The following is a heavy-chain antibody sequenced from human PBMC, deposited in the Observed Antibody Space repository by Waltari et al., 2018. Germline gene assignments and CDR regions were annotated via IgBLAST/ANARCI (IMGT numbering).Heavy chain of an antibody. J-gene: IGHJ4*02. CDR2: IYYSGST. CDR1: GGSISSYY. D-gene: IGHD5-18*01. CDR3: ASAETAMGFDY. Sequence: QVQLQESGSGLVKPSETLSLTCTVSGGSISSYYWSWIRQPPGKGLEWIGYIYYSGSTNYNPSLKSRVTISVDTSKNQFSLKLSSVTAADTAVYYCASAETAMGFDYWGQGTLVTVSS. V-gene: IGHV4-59*01.